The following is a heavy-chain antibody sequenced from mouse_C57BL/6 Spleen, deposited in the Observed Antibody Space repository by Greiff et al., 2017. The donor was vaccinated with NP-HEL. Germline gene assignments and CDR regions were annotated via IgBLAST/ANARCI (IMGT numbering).Heavy chain of an antibody. Sequence: VQLQQPGAELVRPGTSVKLSCKASGYTFTSYWMHWVKQRPGQGLEWIGVIDPSDSYTNYNQKFKGKATLTVDTSSSTAYMQLSSLTSEDSAVYYCASYGNYEGDYWGQGTSVTVSS. CDR3: ASYGNYEGDY. CDR2: IDPSDSYT. V-gene: IGHV1-59*01. D-gene: IGHD2-1*01. CDR1: GYTFTSYW. J-gene: IGHJ4*01.